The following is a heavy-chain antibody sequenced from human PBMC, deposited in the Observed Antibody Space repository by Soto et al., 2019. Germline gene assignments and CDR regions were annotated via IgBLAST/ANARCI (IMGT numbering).Heavy chain of an antibody. J-gene: IGHJ5*02. V-gene: IGHV3-23*01. Sequence: EVPLLESGGGLVQTGVSLRRSCVAYTFTLSSYVMTWVRQAPGKGLEWVSSISPSGGDTYYADSVKGRVTIYRDNSINTLYLQMDSLRVEDTALYYCARGWGSPDPWGQVTLVTVSS. CDR2: ISPSGGDT. CDR1: TFTLSSYV. D-gene: IGHD7-27*01. CDR3: ARGWGSPDP.